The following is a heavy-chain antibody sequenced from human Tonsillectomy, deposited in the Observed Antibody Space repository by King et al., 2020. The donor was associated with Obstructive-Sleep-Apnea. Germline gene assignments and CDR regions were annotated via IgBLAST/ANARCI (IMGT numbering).Heavy chain of an antibody. V-gene: IGHV3-30*02. J-gene: IGHJ4*02. CDR3: AKPLRRAFGDYFDY. Sequence: VQLVESGGGVVQPGGSLRLSCAASVVTFSNYGMNWVRQAPGQGLDWVAFMRYDGSDNYYTDSVKGRFTISRDSSKHTLFLQMNSLRTEDTAVYYCAKPLRRAFGDYFDYWGQGTLVTVSS. D-gene: IGHD3-16*01. CDR2: MRYDGSDN. CDR1: VVTFSNYG.